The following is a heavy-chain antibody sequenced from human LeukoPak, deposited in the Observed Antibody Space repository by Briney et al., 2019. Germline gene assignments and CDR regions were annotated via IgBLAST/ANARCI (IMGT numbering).Heavy chain of an antibody. D-gene: IGHD2-2*01. J-gene: IGHJ4*02. CDR2: IWYDGSIQ. V-gene: IGHV3-33*08. CDR1: GFIFSQFW. Sequence: PGGSLRLSCAGSGFIFSQFWMQWVRQAPGKGLEWVAAIWYDGSIQYYADSVKGRFTISRDNSKNTLYLQMNSLRAEDTAVYYCARSYCSSTSCYADYWGQGTLVTVSS. CDR3: ARSYCSSTSCYADY.